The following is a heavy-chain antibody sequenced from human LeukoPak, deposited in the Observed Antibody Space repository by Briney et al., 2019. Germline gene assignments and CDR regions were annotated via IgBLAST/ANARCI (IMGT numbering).Heavy chain of an antibody. CDR2: IYPGDSDT. CDR3: ARHVLSGWYYMDV. CDR1: GYRFISYW. D-gene: IGHD6-19*01. J-gene: IGHJ6*03. V-gene: IGHV5-51*01. Sequence: GESLKISGKGSGYRFISYWIGWVRQMPGKGLEGLGIIYPGDSDTRYSPSFQGQVTISADKSITTAYLQWSSLKASDTAMYYCARHVLSGWYYMDVWGKGTTVTVSS.